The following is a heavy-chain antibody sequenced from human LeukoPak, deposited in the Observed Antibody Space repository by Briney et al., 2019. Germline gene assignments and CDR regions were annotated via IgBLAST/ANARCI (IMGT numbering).Heavy chain of an antibody. D-gene: IGHD3-3*02. CDR2: IKEDGSEK. J-gene: IGHJ4*02. CDR1: GFTFSNYW. V-gene: IGHV3-7*04. CDR3: ARDSQHLNFDY. Sequence: GGSLRLSCAASGFTFSNYWMYWVRQAPGKGLEWVANIKEDGSEKFYVDSVKGRFIISRDNAKNSLYLQMNSLRAEDTAVYYCARDSQHLNFDYWGQGTLVTVSS.